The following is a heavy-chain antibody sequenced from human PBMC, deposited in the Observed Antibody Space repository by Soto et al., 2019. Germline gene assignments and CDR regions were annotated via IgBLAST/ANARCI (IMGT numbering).Heavy chain of an antibody. CDR3: ARSSGYCSGGSCSDY. CDR2: IYYSGST. V-gene: IGHV4-59*01. D-gene: IGHD2-15*01. Sequence: SETLSLTCTVSGGSISSYYWSWIRQPPGKGLEWIGYIYYSGSTNYNPSLKSRVTISVDTSKNQFSLKLSSVTAADTAVYYCARSSGYCSGGSCSDYWGQGTLVTVSS. J-gene: IGHJ4*02. CDR1: GGSISSYY.